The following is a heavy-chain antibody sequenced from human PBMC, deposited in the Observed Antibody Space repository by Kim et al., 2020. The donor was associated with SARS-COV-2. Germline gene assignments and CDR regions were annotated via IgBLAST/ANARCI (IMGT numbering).Heavy chain of an antibody. D-gene: IGHD1-26*01. CDR3: TRLSWGAGMIFHKEHREGRQGFDV. Sequence: GESLKISCQGSGYNFRDFWIVWVRQMPGKGLEVIGIIYPGDSDTRYTPSFRGQVTISADNSISTAYLRWSSLKASDSGTYFCTRLSWGAGMIFHKEHREGRQGFDVWGQGTTVTVSS. CDR1: GYNFRDFW. J-gene: IGHJ6*02. CDR2: IYPGDSDT. V-gene: IGHV5-51*01.